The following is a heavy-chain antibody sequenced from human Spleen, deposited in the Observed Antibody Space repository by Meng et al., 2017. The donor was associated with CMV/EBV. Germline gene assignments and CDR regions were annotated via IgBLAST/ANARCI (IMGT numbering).Heavy chain of an antibody. V-gene: IGHV1-2*02. D-gene: IGHD6-6*01. CDR3: ARAYSSSSKFVDY. CDR1: GYTFTDHY. CDR2: IHPQSGVT. J-gene: IGHJ4*02. Sequence: ASVKVSCKASGYTFTDHYFHWVRQAPGQGLEWMGWIHPQSGVTNYAQKFQARVTLTRDTSINTGYMELSRLRSDDTAVYYCARAYSSSSKFVDYWGQGTLVTVSS.